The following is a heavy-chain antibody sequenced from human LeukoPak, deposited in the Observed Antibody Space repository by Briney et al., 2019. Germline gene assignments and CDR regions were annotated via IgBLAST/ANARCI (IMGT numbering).Heavy chain of an antibody. V-gene: IGHV3-7*02. J-gene: IGHJ4*02. CDR3: ARGGSGK. D-gene: IGHD3-10*01. CDR1: GFTFSRFW. Sequence: GGSLRLSCAASGFTFSRFWMSWVRQAPGKGLEWVANIKQDGSEKYYVDSVKGRFTISRDNAKNSLYLQMNSLRAEDTAGYYCARGGSGKWGQGTLVTVSS. CDR2: IKQDGSEK.